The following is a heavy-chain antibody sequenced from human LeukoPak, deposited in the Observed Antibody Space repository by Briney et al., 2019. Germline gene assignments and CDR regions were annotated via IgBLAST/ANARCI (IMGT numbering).Heavy chain of an antibody. CDR3: AKKGVTVIGSNWFDS. V-gene: IGHV3-23*01. D-gene: IGHD4-11*01. CDR2: LSASGGTI. CDR1: GFTINNYA. Sequence: GGSLRLSCAASGFTINNYAMSWVRQAPGKGLEWVSILSASGGTIYYADSVKGRFTIPRDNSKNTLYLQMNSLRAEDTAVYYCAKKGVTVIGSNWFDSWGQGTLVTVSS. J-gene: IGHJ5*01.